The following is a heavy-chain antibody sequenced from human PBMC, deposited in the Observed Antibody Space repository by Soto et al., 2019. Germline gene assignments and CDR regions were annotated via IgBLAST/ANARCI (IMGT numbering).Heavy chain of an antibody. CDR3: ARARDVDTAMALDY. J-gene: IGHJ4*02. D-gene: IGHD5-18*01. CDR1: GGSISSYY. V-gene: IGHV4-59*01. CDR2: IYYSGST. Sequence: KASETLSLTCTVSGGSISSYYWSWIRQPPGKGLEWIGYIYYSGSTNYNPSLKSRVTISVDTSKNQFSLKLSSVTAADTAVYYCARARDVDTAMALDYWGQGTLVTVSS.